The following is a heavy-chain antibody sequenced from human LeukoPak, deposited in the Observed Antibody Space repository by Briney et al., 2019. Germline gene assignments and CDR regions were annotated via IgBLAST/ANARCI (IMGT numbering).Heavy chain of an antibody. D-gene: IGHD4-17*01. CDR3: ARVAPIYGDYDDAFDI. V-gene: IGHV1-69*13. CDR1: GGTFSSYA. J-gene: IGHJ3*02. CDR2: IIPIFGTA. Sequence: SVKVSCKASGGTFSSYAISWVRQAPGQGLEWMGGIIPIFGTANYAQKFQGRVTITADESTSTAYMELSSLGSEDTAVYYCARVAPIYGDYDDAFDIWGQGTMVTVSS.